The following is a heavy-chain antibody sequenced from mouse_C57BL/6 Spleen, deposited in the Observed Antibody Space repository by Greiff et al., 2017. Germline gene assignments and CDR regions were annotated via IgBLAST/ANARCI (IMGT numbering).Heavy chain of an antibody. V-gene: IGHV5-6*01. J-gene: IGHJ1*03. D-gene: IGHD1-1*01. CDR2: ISSGGSYT. CDR1: GFTFSSYG. CDR3: ARNYGSSWYFDV. Sequence: EVQLVESGGDLVKPGWSLKLSCAASGFTFSSYGMSWVRQTPDKRLEWVATISSGGSYTYYPDSVKGRFTISRDNAKNTLYLQMSSLKSEDTAMYYCARNYGSSWYFDVWGTGTTVTVSS.